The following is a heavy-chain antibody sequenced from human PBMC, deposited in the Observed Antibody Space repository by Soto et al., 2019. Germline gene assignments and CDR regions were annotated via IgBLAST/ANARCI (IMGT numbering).Heavy chain of an antibody. J-gene: IGHJ6*01. V-gene: IGHV3-74*01. CDR1: GFAFSTYW. CDR3: ARGAKNIYAMDV. Sequence: EVQLVESGGGLVQPGGSLRLSCAASGFAFSTYWMHWVRQAPGKGLLWVARIKFDGSSTYSADSVKGRFTISRDDAKNTLYLQMNGLRVDDTAVYYCARGAKNIYAMDVW. CDR2: IKFDGSST.